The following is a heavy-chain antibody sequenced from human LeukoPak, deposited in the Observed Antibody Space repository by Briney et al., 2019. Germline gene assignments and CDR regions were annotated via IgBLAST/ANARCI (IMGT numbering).Heavy chain of an antibody. D-gene: IGHD3-10*01. J-gene: IGHJ4*02. CDR3: ARGDYYGSGSYYLLVF. V-gene: IGHV3-21*01. CDR2: ISSSSSYI. CDR1: GFNFSSYW. Sequence: GGSLRLSCAASGFNFSSYWMTWVRQAPGKGLEWVSSISSSSSYIYYADSVKGRFTISRDNAKNSLYLQMNSLRAEDTAVYYCARGDYYGSGSYYLLVFWGQGTLVTVSS.